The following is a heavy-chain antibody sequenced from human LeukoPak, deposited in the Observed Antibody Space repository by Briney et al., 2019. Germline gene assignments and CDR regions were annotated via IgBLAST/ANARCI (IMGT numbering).Heavy chain of an antibody. CDR3: ARDHGGTTMFVDAFDI. CDR2: INPNSGST. V-gene: IGHV1-2*02. CDR1: GYTFTSYY. D-gene: IGHD3-3*01. J-gene: IGHJ3*02. Sequence: ASVKVSCKASGYTFTSYYMHWVRQAPGQGLEWMGWINPNSGSTNYAHNFQGRVTMTRDTSISTAYMELSSLRSDDTAVYYCARDHGGTTMFVDAFDIWGQGTMVTVSS.